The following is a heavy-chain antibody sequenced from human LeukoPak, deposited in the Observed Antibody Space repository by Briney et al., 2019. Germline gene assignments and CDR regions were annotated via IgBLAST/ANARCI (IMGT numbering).Heavy chain of an antibody. CDR1: GFTFSSYS. D-gene: IGHD2-15*01. J-gene: IGHJ6*02. CDR2: IISSSSYI. V-gene: IGHV3-21*01. CDR3: ARFGRGDDCSGGSCYGMDV. Sequence: GGSLRLSCAASGFTFSSYSMNWVRQAPGKGLEWVSSIISSSSYIYYADSVKGRFTISRDNAKNSLYLQMNSLRAEDTAVYYCARFGRGDDCSGGSCYGMDVWGQGTTVTVSS.